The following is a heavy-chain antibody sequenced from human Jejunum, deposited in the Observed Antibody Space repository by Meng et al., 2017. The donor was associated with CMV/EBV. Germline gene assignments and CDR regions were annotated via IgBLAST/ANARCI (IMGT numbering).Heavy chain of an antibody. CDR2: ISNDGRTT. CDR3: AGGRYGKYGYFDY. CDR1: GFTFSSDW. Sequence: SGFTFSSDWMHWVRQVPGKELVWVSRISNDGRTTNYADSVKGRFTVSRDNANNILYLHMNSLRAEDTALYYCAGGRYGKYGYFDYWGQGTLVTVSS. J-gene: IGHJ4*02. V-gene: IGHV3-74*01. D-gene: IGHD3-10*01.